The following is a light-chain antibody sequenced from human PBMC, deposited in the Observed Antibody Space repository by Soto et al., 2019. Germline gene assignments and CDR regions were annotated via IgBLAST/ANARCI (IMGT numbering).Light chain of an antibody. V-gene: IGKV3-11*01. J-gene: IGKJ1*01. CDR2: DAS. CDR3: QQRSNWLWT. Sequence: VLTQSPATLFLYPGERATLSCRASQSIGSYLAWYQQKPGQAPRLFIYDASNRATGIPARFSGSGSGTDFTLTISGLEPEDFAVYYCQQRSNWLWTFGQGTKVDIK. CDR1: QSIGSY.